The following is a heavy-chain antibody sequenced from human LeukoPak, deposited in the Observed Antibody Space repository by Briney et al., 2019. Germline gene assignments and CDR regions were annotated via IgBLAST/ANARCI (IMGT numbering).Heavy chain of an antibody. CDR2: ISSSSSYI. Sequence: GGSLRLSCAASGITFSSYSMNWVRQAPGKGLEWVSSISSSSSYIYYADSVKGRFTISRDNAKNSLYLQMNSLRAEDTAVYYCATHIAVAGTHDYWGQGTLVTVSS. V-gene: IGHV3-21*01. D-gene: IGHD6-19*01. J-gene: IGHJ4*02. CDR1: GITFSSYS. CDR3: ATHIAVAGTHDY.